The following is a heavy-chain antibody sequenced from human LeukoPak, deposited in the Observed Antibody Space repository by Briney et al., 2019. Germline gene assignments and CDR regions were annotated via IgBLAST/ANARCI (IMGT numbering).Heavy chain of an antibody. J-gene: IGHJ4*02. D-gene: IGHD6-19*01. CDR1: GGSITTSNYH. Sequence: SETLSLTCTVSGGSITTSNYHWGWIRQTPGKGLEWIGSIYYSGNAYYNPSLESRLTVSVDRSKNQFSLKQSSVTAADTAVYYCARHVAVAGYFDFWGQGTLVTVSS. V-gene: IGHV4-39*01. CDR3: ARHVAVAGYFDF. CDR2: IYYSGNA.